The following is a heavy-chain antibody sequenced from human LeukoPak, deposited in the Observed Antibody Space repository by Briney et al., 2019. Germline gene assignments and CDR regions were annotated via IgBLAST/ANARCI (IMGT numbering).Heavy chain of an antibody. Sequence: PSETLSLTCAVYGGSFSGYYWDWIRHPPGEGLGWDGEISHSGSTNYNPSLESRVTISLDTSKNQFSLKLSSVTAADTAVYHCARVRPYDYIWGTKRRYYFDYWGQGTLVTVSS. CDR3: ARVRPYDYIWGTKRRYYFDY. D-gene: IGHD3-16*01. CDR2: ISHSGST. V-gene: IGHV4-34*01. J-gene: IGHJ4*02. CDR1: GGSFSGYY.